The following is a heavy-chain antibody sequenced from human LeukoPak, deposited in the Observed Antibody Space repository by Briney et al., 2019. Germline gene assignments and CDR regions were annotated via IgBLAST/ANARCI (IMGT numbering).Heavy chain of an antibody. V-gene: IGHV4-30-4*08. Sequence: SETLSLTCTVSGGSISSGDYYWSWIRQPPGKGLEWIGYIYYSGSTYYNPSLKGRVTISVDTSKNQFSLKLSSVTAADTAVYYCGRVFMGIDYWGQGTLVTVSS. D-gene: IGHD7-27*01. J-gene: IGHJ4*02. CDR1: GGSISSGDYY. CDR3: GRVFMGIDY. CDR2: IYYSGST.